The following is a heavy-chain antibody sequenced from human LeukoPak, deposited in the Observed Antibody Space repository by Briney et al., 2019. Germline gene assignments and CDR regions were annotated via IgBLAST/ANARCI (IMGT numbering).Heavy chain of an antibody. CDR2: TGSSGSTI. J-gene: IGHJ4*02. D-gene: IGHD6-6*01. V-gene: IGHV3-48*03. Sequence: GGSLRLSCAASGFTFSSYEMSWVRQAPGKGLEWVSYTGSSGSTIYYADSVKGRFTISRDNAKNSLYLQMNSLRAEDTAVYYCARDWGSSSFFDYWGQGTLVTASS. CDR3: ARDWGSSSFFDY. CDR1: GFTFSSYE.